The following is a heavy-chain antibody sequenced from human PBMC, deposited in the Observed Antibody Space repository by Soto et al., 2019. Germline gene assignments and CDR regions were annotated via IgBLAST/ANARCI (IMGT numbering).Heavy chain of an antibody. Sequence: PGGSLRLSXAVSTIICSDCWMGWVRQAPGKGLEWVANIKQDGSEKNYLDSVKGRFTISRDIAKNSLYLQMNSLRVEDTAVYYCTEDQYWGQGTLVTVSS. CDR1: TIICSDCW. CDR3: TEDQY. J-gene: IGHJ4*02. CDR2: IKQDGSEK. V-gene: IGHV3-7*03.